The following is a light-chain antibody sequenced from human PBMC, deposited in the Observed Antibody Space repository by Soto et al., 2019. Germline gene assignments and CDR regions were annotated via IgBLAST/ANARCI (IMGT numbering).Light chain of an antibody. CDR2: AAS. CDR3: QQYYSYPFT. J-gene: IGKJ4*01. V-gene: IGKV1-8*01. CDR1: QGISSY. Sequence: AIRMTQSPSSFSASTGDRVTFTCRASQGISSYLAWYQQKPGKAPKLLIYAASTLQSGVPSRFSGSGSGTDFTLTISCLQSEDFATYYCQQYYSYPFTFGGGTKVEIK.